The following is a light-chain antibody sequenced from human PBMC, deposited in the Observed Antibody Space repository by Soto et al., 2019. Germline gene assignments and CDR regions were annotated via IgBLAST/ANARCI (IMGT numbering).Light chain of an antibody. CDR2: GTS. CDR3: QQYGSPPIT. V-gene: IGKV3-20*01. CDR1: QSVSRY. Sequence: EIVCTQSPVTLSLSPGERATLSCRASQSVSRYLAWYQQKPDQAPRLLMSGTSNRATGTPDRFSGSGSGTDFTLTISRLEPEDFAVYYCQQYGSPPITFGQGTRLEIK. J-gene: IGKJ5*01.